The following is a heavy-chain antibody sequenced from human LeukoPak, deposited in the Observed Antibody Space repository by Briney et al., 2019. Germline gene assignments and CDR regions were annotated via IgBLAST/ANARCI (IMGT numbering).Heavy chain of an antibody. J-gene: IGHJ4*02. CDR3: AKDRSCTNGICHGDFDY. D-gene: IGHD2-8*01. CDR1: GFTFSSYA. Sequence: GGSLRLSCAASGFTFSSYAVSWVRQAPGKGLEWVSSISGSGGSTYSADSVKGRFTISRDNSKNTLYLQMNSLRAEDTALYYCAKDRSCTNGICHGDFDYWGQGTLVTVSP. CDR2: ISGSGGST. V-gene: IGHV3-23*01.